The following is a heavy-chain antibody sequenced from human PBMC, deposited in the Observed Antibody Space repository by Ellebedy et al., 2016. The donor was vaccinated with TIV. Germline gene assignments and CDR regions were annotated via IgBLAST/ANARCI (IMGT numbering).Heavy chain of an antibody. D-gene: IGHD3-10*01. J-gene: IGHJ4*02. V-gene: IGHV3-23*01. CDR2: ISGSGGST. CDR1: GFTFSSYA. CDR3: ARDMGLLWFGEFMTFDY. Sequence: GGSLRLSXAASGFTFSSYAMSWVRQAPGKGLEWVSAISGSGGSTYYADSVKGRFTISRDNSKNTLYLQMNSLRAEDTAVYYCARDMGLLWFGEFMTFDYWGQGTLVTVSS.